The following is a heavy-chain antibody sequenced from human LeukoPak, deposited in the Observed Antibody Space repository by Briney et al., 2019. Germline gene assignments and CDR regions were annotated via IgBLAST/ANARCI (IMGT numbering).Heavy chain of an antibody. J-gene: IGHJ4*02. CDR1: GGSISRDY. CDR2: IYYTGST. D-gene: IGHD3-22*01. Sequence: SETLSLTCTVSGGSISRDYWSWIRQPPGKGLEWIGYIYYTGSTNYNPSLKSRVTISVDTSKNQFSLKLSSVTAADTAVYYCARDLQANYYDSSGTPGYWGQGTLVTVSS. V-gene: IGHV4-59*01. CDR3: ARDLQANYYDSSGTPGY.